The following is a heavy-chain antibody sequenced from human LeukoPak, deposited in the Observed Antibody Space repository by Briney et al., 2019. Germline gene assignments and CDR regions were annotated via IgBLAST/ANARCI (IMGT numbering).Heavy chain of an antibody. J-gene: IGHJ6*03. CDR1: GGTFSNYA. Sequence: SVEVSCKASGGTFSNYAISWVRQAPGQGLEWMGGIIPIFGTANYAQKFQGRVTITTDESTSTAYMELSSLRSEDTAVYYCARGAYYYYYYMDVWGKGTTVTVSS. CDR3: ARGAYYYYYYMDV. V-gene: IGHV1-69*05. CDR2: IIPIFGTA.